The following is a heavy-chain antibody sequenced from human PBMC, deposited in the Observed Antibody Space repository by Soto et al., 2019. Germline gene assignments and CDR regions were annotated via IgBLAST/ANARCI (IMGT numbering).Heavy chain of an antibody. J-gene: IGHJ4*02. CDR3: ASYTSSSGWSNGEEYYFDY. Sequence: EXLKSYCKSSGYXFTSYLIVWVRHMPGKGLEFIGIIYPGDSDTRYSPSLQGQVTISDDKSISTAYMQWSSLKASDTAMYYRASYTSSSGWSNGEEYYFDYWGQGTLVTVSA. V-gene: IGHV5-51*01. D-gene: IGHD6-19*01. CDR1: GYXFTSYL. CDR2: IYPGDSDT.